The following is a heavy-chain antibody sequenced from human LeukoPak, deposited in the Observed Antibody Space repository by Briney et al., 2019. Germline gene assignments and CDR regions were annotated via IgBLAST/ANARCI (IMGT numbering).Heavy chain of an antibody. D-gene: IGHD2-15*01. CDR1: GYTFTGYY. V-gene: IGHV1-2*02. CDR2: INPNSGGT. Sequence: EASVKVSCKASGYTFTGYYMHWVRQAPGQGLEWMGWINPNSGGTKYAQKFQGRVTKTSDASISTAYMELSSLRSDDTAVYYCASRPDQHLLYYFDYWGQGALVTVSS. J-gene: IGHJ4*02. CDR3: ASRPDQHLLYYFDY.